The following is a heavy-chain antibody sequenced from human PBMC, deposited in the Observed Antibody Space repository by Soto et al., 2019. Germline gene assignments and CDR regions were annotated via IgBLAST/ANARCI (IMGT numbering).Heavy chain of an antibody. CDR3: ARVGKCSSTSCYRFSPGAFDI. D-gene: IGHD2-2*02. Sequence: SVKVSCKASGGTFSSYTISWVRQAPGQGLEWMGRIIPILGIANYAQKFQGRVTITADKSTSTAYMELSSLRSEDTAVYYCARVGKCSSTSCYRFSPGAFDIWGQGTMVTVSS. CDR1: GGTFSSYT. V-gene: IGHV1-69*02. J-gene: IGHJ3*02. CDR2: IIPILGIA.